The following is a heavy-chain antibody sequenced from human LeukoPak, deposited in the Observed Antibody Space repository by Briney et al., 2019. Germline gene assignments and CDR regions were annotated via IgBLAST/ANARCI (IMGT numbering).Heavy chain of an antibody. V-gene: IGHV2-70*04. J-gene: IGHJ4*02. Sequence: SGPALVKPTQTLTLTCTFSGFSLSTSGMRVSWIRQPPGKALEWLARIDWDGDKFYSTSLKTRLTISRDTSKNQVVLTMTNMDPVDTATYYCERGSGREVPAAMAFGYWGQGALVTVSS. CDR3: ERGSGREVPAAMAFGY. CDR2: IDWDGDK. D-gene: IGHD2-2*01. CDR1: GFSLSTSGMR.